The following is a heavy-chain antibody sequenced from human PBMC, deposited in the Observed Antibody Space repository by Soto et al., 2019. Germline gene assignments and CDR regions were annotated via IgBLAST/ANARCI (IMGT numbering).Heavy chain of an antibody. D-gene: IGHD2-2*01. Sequence: EVQLVQSGAEMKKPGESLKISCEGSGYKFPIYWLGWVRQMPGKGPEWMGTIYPGDSATIYSPAFQDHVTISADKSINTAYLQWSSLKASDTAIYYCARQDIVIVPAAPDYGAFDVWGQGTVVTVSS. CDR1: GYKFPIYW. V-gene: IGHV5-51*01. CDR2: IYPGDSAT. J-gene: IGHJ3*01. CDR3: ARQDIVIVPAAPDYGAFDV.